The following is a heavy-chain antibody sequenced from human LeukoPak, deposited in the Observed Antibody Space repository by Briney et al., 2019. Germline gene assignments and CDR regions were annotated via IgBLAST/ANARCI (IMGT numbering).Heavy chain of an antibody. V-gene: IGHV3-74*01. D-gene: IGHD6-13*01. CDR3: AKEGYSRGYYSYYYMDV. CDR2: INDDGRYT. J-gene: IGHJ6*03. CDR1: GFTFSAYW. Sequence: PGGSLRLSCAASGFTFSAYWMHWVRQVPGKGLVWVSRINDDGRYTVYADSVKGRFTISRDNSKNTLYVQMNSLRAEDTAVYYCAKEGYSRGYYSYYYMDVWGKGTTVTVSS.